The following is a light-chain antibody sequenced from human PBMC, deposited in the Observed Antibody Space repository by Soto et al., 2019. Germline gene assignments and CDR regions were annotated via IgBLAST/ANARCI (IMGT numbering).Light chain of an antibody. CDR1: QSAGSN. J-gene: IGKJ1*01. CDR3: QQYNDWPRT. V-gene: IGKV3-15*01. CDR2: GAS. Sequence: EIVMTQSPATLSVSPGERATLSCGASQSAGSNLAWYQYKPGQAPRLLIYGASTRATGIPVRFSGSGSGTEFTLTISSLQSEDSAVYYCQQYNDWPRTFGQGTKVEI.